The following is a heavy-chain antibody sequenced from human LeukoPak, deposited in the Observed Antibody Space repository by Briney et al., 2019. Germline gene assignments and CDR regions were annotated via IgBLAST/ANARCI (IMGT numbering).Heavy chain of an antibody. CDR2: INPNSGDT. V-gene: IGHV1-2*02. CDR1: GYTFTGYF. CDR3: ARGLRNYYDSSGYYPYFQH. J-gene: IGHJ1*01. D-gene: IGHD3-22*01. Sequence: ASVKVSCKASGYTFTGYFIHWVRQAPGQGLEWMGWINPNSGDTNYAQKFQGRVTMTRDTSISTAYMELSRLRSDDTAVYYCARGLRNYYDSSGYYPYFQHWGQGTLVTVSS.